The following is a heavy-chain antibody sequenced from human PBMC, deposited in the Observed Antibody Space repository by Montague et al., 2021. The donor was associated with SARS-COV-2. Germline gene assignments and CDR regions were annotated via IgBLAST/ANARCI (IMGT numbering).Heavy chain of an antibody. D-gene: IGHD1-14*01. J-gene: IGHJ4*02. CDR1: GFTFISYE. Sequence: SLRLSWAASGFTFISYEMNWVRQTPGKGLEWISHISSSGGTIYYADSVKGRFTISRDNAKNSLYLQMHSLRAEDTGLYYRTRDRSYFGYWGQGTLVTVSS. CDR2: ISSSGGTI. CDR3: TRDRSYFGY. V-gene: IGHV3-48*03.